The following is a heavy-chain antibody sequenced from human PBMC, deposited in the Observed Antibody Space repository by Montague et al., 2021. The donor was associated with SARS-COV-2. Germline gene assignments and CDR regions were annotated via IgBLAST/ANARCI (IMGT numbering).Heavy chain of an antibody. CDR1: GGSIITGSNFY. V-gene: IGHV4-61*02. CDR3: ARDYYDSTGLNWFDP. J-gene: IGHJ5*02. D-gene: IGHD3-22*01. CDR2: IHSSGGT. Sequence: TLSLTCAVSGGSIITGSNFYWGWIRQSAGKGLEWIGRIHSSGGTNYNPSLKSPLTMSVDSSANQFSLKLTSVTAADTAAYYCARDYYDSTGLNWFDPWGQGLLVTASS.